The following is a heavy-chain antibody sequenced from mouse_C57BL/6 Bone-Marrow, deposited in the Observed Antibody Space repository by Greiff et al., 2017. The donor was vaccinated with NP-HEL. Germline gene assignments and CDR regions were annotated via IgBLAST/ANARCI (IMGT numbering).Heavy chain of an antibody. CDR2: IRSKSNNYAT. J-gene: IGHJ3*01. D-gene: IGHD2-3*01. CDR3: VRQNGYYVLFAY. CDR1: GFSFNTYA. V-gene: IGHV10-1*01. Sequence: VQLKESGGGLVQPKGSLKLSCAASGFSFNTYAMNWVRQAPGKGLEWVARIRSKSNNYATYYADSVKDRFTISRDDSESMLYLQMNNLKTEDTAMYYCVRQNGYYVLFAYWGQGTLVTVSA.